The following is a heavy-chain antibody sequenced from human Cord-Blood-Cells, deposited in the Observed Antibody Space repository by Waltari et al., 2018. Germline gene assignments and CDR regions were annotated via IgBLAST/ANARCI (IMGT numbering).Heavy chain of an antibody. CDR1: GNTFPGSY. J-gene: IGHJ4*02. CDR2: INPNSGGT. D-gene: IGHD1-1*01. Sequence: QVQLVQPGAEVKNPGASVKVPCKPPGNTFPGSYRHWVRQAPGQGLEWMGWINPNSGGTNYAQKFQGRVTMTRDTSISTAYMELSRLRSDDTTVYYCASMEFDYWGQGTLVTVSS. V-gene: IGHV1-2*02. CDR3: ASMEFDY.